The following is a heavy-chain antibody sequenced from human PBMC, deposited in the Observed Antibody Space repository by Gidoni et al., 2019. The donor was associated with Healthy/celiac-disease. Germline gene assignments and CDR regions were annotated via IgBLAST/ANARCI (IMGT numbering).Heavy chain of an antibody. J-gene: IGHJ5*02. Sequence: EVQLVESGGGLVKPGGSLRLSCAASGFTCSSYSMNWVRQAPGKGLEWVSSISSRSSYIYYADSVKGRFTISRDNAKNSLYLQMNSLRAEDTAVYYCARGIAVADNWFDPWGQGTLVTVSS. CDR2: ISSRSSYI. V-gene: IGHV3-21*01. CDR3: ARGIAVADNWFDP. CDR1: GFTCSSYS. D-gene: IGHD6-19*01.